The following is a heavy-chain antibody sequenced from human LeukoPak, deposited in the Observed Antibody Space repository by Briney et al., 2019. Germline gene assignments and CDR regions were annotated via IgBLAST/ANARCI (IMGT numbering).Heavy chain of an antibody. V-gene: IGHV4-34*01. CDR3: ARAKWLRLAPFDY. Sequence: SETLSLTCTVSGGSISSYYWSWIRQPPGKGLEWIGEINHSGSTNYNPSLKSRVTISVDTSKNQFSLKLSSVTAADTAVYYCARAKWLRLAPFDYWGQGTLVTVSS. CDR1: GGSISSYY. J-gene: IGHJ4*02. D-gene: IGHD5-12*01. CDR2: INHSGST.